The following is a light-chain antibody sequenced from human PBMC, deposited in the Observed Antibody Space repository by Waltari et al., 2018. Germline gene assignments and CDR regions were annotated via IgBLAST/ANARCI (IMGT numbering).Light chain of an antibody. Sequence: QSVLTQPASVSGAPGQRVTISCTGTSSNIGAGYDVHWYQQLAGTAPKLLIFSSVNRPSGVPDRFSASKSGISASLVITGLQADDEADYYCQSFDTSLSGFVIFGGGTKVAVL. J-gene: IGLJ2*01. CDR1: SSNIGAGYD. CDR2: SSV. CDR3: QSFDTSLSGFVI. V-gene: IGLV1-40*01.